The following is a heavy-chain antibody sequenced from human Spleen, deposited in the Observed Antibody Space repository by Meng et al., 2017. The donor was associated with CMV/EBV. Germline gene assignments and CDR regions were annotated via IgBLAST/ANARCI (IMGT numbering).Heavy chain of an antibody. V-gene: IGHV4-39*01. J-gene: IGHJ3*02. CDR3: ARRRRTDGMTIFGVVIIDDACDI. CDR1: GGSISSSSYY. D-gene: IGHD3-3*01. CDR2: IYYSGST. Sequence: SETLSLTCTVSGGSISSSSYYWGWIRQPPGKGLEWIGSIYYSGSTYYNPSLKSRVTISVDTSKNQFSLKLSSVTAADTAVYYCARRRRTDGMTIFGVVIIDDACDIWGQGTMVTVSS.